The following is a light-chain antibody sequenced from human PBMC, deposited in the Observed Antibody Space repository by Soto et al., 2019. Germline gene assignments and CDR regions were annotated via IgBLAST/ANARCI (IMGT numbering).Light chain of an antibody. CDR2: GSS. J-gene: IGKJ5*01. V-gene: IGKV3-15*01. CDR3: QQYNDWPPVT. CDR1: ESVRSK. Sequence: EIVMTQSPATLSVSPGEGVTLSCRASESVRSKVAWYQQKPGQAPRLLIYGSSTRATGIPDRFRGSGSGTEYTLTISSLQSEDLAVYYCQQYNDWPPVTFGQGTRLENK.